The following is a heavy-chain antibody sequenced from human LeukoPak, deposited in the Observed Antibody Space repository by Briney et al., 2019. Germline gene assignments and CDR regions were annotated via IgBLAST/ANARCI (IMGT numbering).Heavy chain of an antibody. J-gene: IGHJ5*02. Sequence: SETLSLTCIVSGGSISSYYWSWIRQPPGKGLEWIEYIYYSGSTNYNPSLKSRVTISVDTSKNQFPLKLSSVTAADTAVYYCAREKGGGSYYWFDPWGQGTLVTVSS. D-gene: IGHD1-26*01. CDR2: IYYSGST. CDR1: GGSISSYY. V-gene: IGHV4-59*12. CDR3: AREKGGGSYYWFDP.